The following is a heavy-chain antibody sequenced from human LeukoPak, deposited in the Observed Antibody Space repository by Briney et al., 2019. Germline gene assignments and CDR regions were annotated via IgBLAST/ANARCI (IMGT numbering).Heavy chain of an antibody. CDR3: ASKKQWLARFDY. V-gene: IGHV4-38-2*02. Sequence: SETLSLTCTVSGYSISSGYYWGWIRQPPGKGLEWIGSIYHSGSTYYNPSLKSRVTISVDTSKNQFSLKLSSVTAADTAVYYCASKKQWLARFDYWGQGTLVTVSS. D-gene: IGHD6-19*01. J-gene: IGHJ4*02. CDR1: GYSISSGYY. CDR2: IYHSGST.